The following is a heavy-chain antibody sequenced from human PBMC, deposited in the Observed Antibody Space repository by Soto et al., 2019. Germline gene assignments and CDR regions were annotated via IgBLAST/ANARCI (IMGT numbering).Heavy chain of an antibody. J-gene: IGHJ4*02. CDR2: ITPILGIP. D-gene: IGHD4-17*01. CDR3: ARGGPVDYGDDNF. Sequence: QVQLVQSGAEVRKPGSSVKVSCTTSGVALSNHFISWVRLAPGQGLEWMGRITPILGIPNYSPNFQGRLKLTADRSTTRGSMELSSLRSDDSAVYYCARGGPVDYGDDNFWGQGTRVPVSS. CDR1: GVALSNHF. V-gene: IGHV1-69*02.